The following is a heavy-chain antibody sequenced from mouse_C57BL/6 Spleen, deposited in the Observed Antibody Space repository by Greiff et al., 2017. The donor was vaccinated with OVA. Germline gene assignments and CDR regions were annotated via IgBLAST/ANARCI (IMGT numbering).Heavy chain of an antibody. CDR2: IDPSDSDT. CDR1: GYTFTSYW. Sequence: QVQLQQPGAELVRPGSSVKLSCKASGYTFTSYWMHWVKQRPIQGLEWIGNIDPSDSDTHYNQKFKDKATLTVDKSSSTAYMELRSLTSEDSAVYFCAKYYGSSPFAYWGQGTLVTVSA. V-gene: IGHV1-52*01. CDR3: AKYYGSSPFAY. J-gene: IGHJ3*01. D-gene: IGHD1-1*01.